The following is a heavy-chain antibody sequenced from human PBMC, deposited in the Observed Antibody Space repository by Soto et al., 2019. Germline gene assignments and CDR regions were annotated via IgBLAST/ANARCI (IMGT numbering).Heavy chain of an antibody. J-gene: IGHJ5*02. CDR1: GGTFSSYA. V-gene: IGHV1-69*01. Sequence: QVQLVQSGAEVKKPGSSVKVSCKASGGTFSSYAISWVRQAPGQGLEWMGGIIPIFGTANYAQKFQGRVTITADESTSTAYMELSSLRSEDTAVYYCARGGAVVVPAAYTWFDPWGQGTLVTVSS. D-gene: IGHD2-2*01. CDR2: IIPIFGTA. CDR3: ARGGAVVVPAAYTWFDP.